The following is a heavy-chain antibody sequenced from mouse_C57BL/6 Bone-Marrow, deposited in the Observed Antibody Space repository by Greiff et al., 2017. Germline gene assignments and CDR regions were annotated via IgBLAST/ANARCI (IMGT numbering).Heavy chain of an antibody. CDR3: ARHGVTPY. J-gene: IGHJ3*01. Sequence: EVQRVESGGGLVQPGGSLKLSCAASGFTFSDYYMYWVRQTPEKRLEWVAYISTGGGSTYYPDTVKGRFTISRDNAKNTLYLQMSRLKSADTAMYYCARHGVTPYWGQGTRVCLC. D-gene: IGHD2-1*01. CDR2: ISTGGGST. V-gene: IGHV5-12*01. CDR1: GFTFSDYY.